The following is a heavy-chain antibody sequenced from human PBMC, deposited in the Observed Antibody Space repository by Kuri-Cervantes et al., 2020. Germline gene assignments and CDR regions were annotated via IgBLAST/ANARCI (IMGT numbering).Heavy chain of an antibody. CDR2: ISSSRSYI. CDR1: GFTVSSNY. J-gene: IGHJ4*02. CDR3: ARVPAAGTAGY. Sequence: GGSLRLSCAASGFTVSSNYMSWVRQAPGKGLEWVSSISSSRSYIYYADSVKGRFTISRDNAKNSLYLQMNSLRAEDKAVYYCARVPAAGTAGYWGQGTLVTVSS. V-gene: IGHV3-21*01. D-gene: IGHD6-13*01.